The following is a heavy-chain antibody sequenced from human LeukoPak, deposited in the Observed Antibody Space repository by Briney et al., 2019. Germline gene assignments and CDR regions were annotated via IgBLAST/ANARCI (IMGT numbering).Heavy chain of an antibody. CDR3: ARDLWGLLGAPRTYNWFDP. J-gene: IGHJ5*02. V-gene: IGHV4-4*07. D-gene: IGHD1-26*01. CDR1: GVSISNSY. CDR2: IFTSGTT. Sequence: ASETLSLTCSVSGVSISNSYWSWTRQPAGKGLEWIGRIFTSGTTYYNPSLKSRVTMSVDTSKNQFSLKLSSVTAADTAVCYCARDLWGLLGAPRTYNWFDPWGQGTLVTVSS.